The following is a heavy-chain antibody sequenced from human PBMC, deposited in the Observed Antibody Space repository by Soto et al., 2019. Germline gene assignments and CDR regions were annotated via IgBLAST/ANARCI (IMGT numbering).Heavy chain of an antibody. J-gene: IGHJ5*02. CDR1: GTTLDSST. CDR3: AREDDTTGHYSWFDP. D-gene: IGHD3-22*01. V-gene: IGHV1-69*01. CDR2: FVPMFGSA. Sequence: QVPLVQSGAEVKNPGSSVKVSCKPSGTTLDSSTFAWVRQAPGQGLEWMGGFVPMFGSASIAQRFQGRVRITADASTGTGYMELSDLRSEDSAIYYCAREDDTTGHYSWFDPWGPGTLVTVSS.